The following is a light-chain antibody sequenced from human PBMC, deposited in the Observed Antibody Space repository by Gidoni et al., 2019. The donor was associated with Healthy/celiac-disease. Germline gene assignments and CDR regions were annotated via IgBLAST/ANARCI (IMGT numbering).Light chain of an antibody. Sequence: EIVMTQSPATLSVSPGERATLSCRASQSVSSNLAWYQQKPGQAPRLLIYGASTRATGIPARFSGSGSGTEFTLIISSLQSEDFAVYYCQQYNNWPPCTFXQXTKLEIK. CDR3: QQYNNWPPCT. CDR2: GAS. CDR1: QSVSSN. V-gene: IGKV3-15*01. J-gene: IGKJ2*02.